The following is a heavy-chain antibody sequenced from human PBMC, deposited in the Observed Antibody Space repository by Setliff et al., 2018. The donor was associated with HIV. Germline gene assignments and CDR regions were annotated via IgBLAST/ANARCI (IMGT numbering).Heavy chain of an antibody. CDR2: ISAYNVNT. Sequence: GASVKVSCKASGYSFTSYGVSWVRQAPGQGLEWMGWISAYNVNTNYAQKLQGRVTMTTDTSTSTAYMELSSLRSEDTAVYYCARVNSDAFDVWGQGTKVTVSS. CDR3: ARVNSDAFDV. V-gene: IGHV1-18*01. CDR1: GYSFTSYG. J-gene: IGHJ3*01.